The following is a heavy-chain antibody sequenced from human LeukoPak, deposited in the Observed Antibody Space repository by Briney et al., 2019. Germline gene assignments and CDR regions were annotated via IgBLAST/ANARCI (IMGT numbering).Heavy chain of an antibody. V-gene: IGHV1-18*01. Sequence: ASVKVSCKASGYTFTSYGISWVRQAPGQGLEWMGWISAYNGNTNYAQKLQGRVTMTTDTSTSTAYMELRSLRSDDTAVYYCAILRRRDGYKAARDYWGQGTLVTVSS. D-gene: IGHD5-24*01. CDR1: GYTFTSYG. CDR3: AILRRRDGYKAARDY. CDR2: ISAYNGNT. J-gene: IGHJ4*02.